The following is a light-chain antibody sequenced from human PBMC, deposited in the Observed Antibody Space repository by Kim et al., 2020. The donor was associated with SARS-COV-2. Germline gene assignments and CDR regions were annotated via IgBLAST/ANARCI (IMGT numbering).Light chain of an antibody. CDR1: SSDIGRYNY. CDR3: SSVADSDTFV. V-gene: IGLV2-8*01. CDR2: EVN. Sequence: QSALTQPPSASGSPGQSVTISCTGTSSDIGRYNYVSWYQQHPGKAPKLMIYEVNQRPSGVPDRFSGSKSGNTASLTVSGLQAEDEAVYYCSSVADSDTFVFGTGTKVTVL. J-gene: IGLJ1*01.